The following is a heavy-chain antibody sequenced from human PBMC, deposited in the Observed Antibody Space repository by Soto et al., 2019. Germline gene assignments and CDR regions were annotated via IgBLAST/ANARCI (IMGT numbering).Heavy chain of an antibody. V-gene: IGHV3-53*01. Sequence: GGSLILSCAASGFTVSSNYMSWVRQAPGKGLEWVSVIYSGGSTYYADSVKGRFTISRDNSKNTLYLQMNSLRAEDTAVYYCARDQGIVDFDLWRRDTLVTVSS. J-gene: IGHJ2*01. CDR1: GFTVSSNY. CDR2: IYSGGST. D-gene: IGHD3-22*01. CDR3: ARDQGIVDFDL.